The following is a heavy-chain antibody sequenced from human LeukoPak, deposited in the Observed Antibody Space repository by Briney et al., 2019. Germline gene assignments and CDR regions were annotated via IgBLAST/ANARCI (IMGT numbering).Heavy chain of an antibody. J-gene: IGHJ6*01. CDR3: ARAPGYYYGMDV. Sequence: GGSLRLSCAASGFTVSSNYMSWVRQAPGKGLEWVSVIYSGGSTYYADSVKGRFTISRDNSKNTLYLQMNSLRAEDTAVYYCARAPGYYYGMDVWGQGTTVTVSS. CDR2: IYSGGST. CDR1: GFTVSSNY. V-gene: IGHV3-66*01.